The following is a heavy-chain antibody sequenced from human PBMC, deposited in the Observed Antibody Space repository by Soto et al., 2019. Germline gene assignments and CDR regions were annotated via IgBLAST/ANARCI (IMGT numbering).Heavy chain of an antibody. CDR1: GFTFSSYA. CDR3: AREDRWLQTKNFDY. CDR2: ISYDGSNK. D-gene: IGHD5-12*01. V-gene: IGHV3-30-3*01. Sequence: GGSLRLSGAASGFTFSSYAMHWVRQAPGKGLEWVAVISYDGSNKYYADSVKGRFTISRDNSKNTLYLQMNSLRAEDTAVYYCAREDRWLQTKNFDYWGQGTLVTVSS. J-gene: IGHJ4*02.